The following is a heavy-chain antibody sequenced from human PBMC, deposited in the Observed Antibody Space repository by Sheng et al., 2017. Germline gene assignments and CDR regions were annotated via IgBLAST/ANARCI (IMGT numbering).Heavy chain of an antibody. D-gene: IGHD4-17*01. V-gene: IGHV3-30*04. CDR1: GFTFSKYP. Sequence: QVQLVESGGGVVQPGRSLRLSCAASGFTFSKYPMHWVRQAPGKGLEWVAIVSYDGQNEYYADSVKGRITISRDNSKNTVYLQMNSLRAEDTAVYYCAREGTYGANALDIWGQGTVVTVSS. CDR2: VSYDGQNE. CDR3: AREGTYGANALDI. J-gene: IGHJ3*02.